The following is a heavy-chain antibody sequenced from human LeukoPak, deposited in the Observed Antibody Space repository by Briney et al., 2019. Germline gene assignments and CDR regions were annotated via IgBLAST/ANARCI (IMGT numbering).Heavy chain of an antibody. CDR3: AKNNDYGGSYWYFDL. D-gene: IGHD4-23*01. J-gene: IGHJ2*01. CDR1: GFTFSRYW. CDR2: VKSDGNT. V-gene: IGHV3-74*01. Sequence: PGGSLRLSCAASGFTFSRYWMHWVRQASGKGLVWVSRVKSDGNTDYADSEKGRFTVSRDNAKNTLYLQMSSLRAEDTAVYYCAKNNDYGGSYWYFDLWGRGTLVTVSS.